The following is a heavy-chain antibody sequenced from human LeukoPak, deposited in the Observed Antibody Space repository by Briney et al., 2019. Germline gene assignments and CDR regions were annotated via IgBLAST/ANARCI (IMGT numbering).Heavy chain of an antibody. J-gene: IGHJ5*02. Sequence: SETLSLTCTVSGYSISSGYYWGWIRQPPGKGLEWIGSIYHSGSTYYNPSLKSRVTISVDTSKNQFSLKLSSVTAADTAVYYCAREGYYDSSGYYYAGWFDPWGQGTLVTVSS. CDR1: GYSISSGYY. CDR2: IYHSGST. CDR3: AREGYYDSSGYYYAGWFDP. D-gene: IGHD3-22*01. V-gene: IGHV4-38-2*02.